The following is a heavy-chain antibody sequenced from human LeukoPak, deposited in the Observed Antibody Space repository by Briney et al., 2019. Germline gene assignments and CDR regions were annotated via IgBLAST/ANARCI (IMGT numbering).Heavy chain of an antibody. Sequence: GGSLRLSCAASGFTFSNAWMSWVRQAPGKGLEWVGRIKSKTDGGTTDYAAPVKGRFTISRDDSKNTLYLQMNSLKTEDTAVYYCTTKIAVAGPLYYYYYYMDVWGKGTTVTVSS. J-gene: IGHJ6*03. CDR3: TTKIAVAGPLYYYYYYMDV. CDR2: IKSKTDGGTT. CDR1: GFTFSNAW. D-gene: IGHD6-19*01. V-gene: IGHV3-15*01.